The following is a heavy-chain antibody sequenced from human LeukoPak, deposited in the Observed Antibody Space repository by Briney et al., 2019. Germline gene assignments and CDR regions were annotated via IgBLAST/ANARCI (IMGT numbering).Heavy chain of an antibody. Sequence: SETLSLTCTVSGGSANSGTYYWSWLRQPPGKGLEWIGYISYSGSTNYNPSLKTRVPISVDTSKNQFSLKLSSVTAADTAVYYCARGGRWLQFNYWGQGTLVTVSS. J-gene: IGHJ4*02. D-gene: IGHD5-24*01. CDR3: ARGGRWLQFNY. V-gene: IGHV4-61*01. CDR1: GGSANSGTYY. CDR2: ISYSGST.